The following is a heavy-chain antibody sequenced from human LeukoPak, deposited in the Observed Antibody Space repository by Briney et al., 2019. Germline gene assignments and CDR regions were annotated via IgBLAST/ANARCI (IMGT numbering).Heavy chain of an antibody. CDR3: FRSDSSVY. J-gene: IGHJ4*02. CDR1: GFTFSNVW. V-gene: IGHV3-15*01. D-gene: IGHD3-10*01. CDR2: MKSKTDGGTT. Sequence: GGSLRHSCATSGFTFSNVWMSWVRQAPGKGLEWVGRMKSKTDGGTTEYAAPVKGRFTITRDDSKKMLYLQMNSLKTDDTAKYYCFRSDSSVYWRQGTLVTVSS.